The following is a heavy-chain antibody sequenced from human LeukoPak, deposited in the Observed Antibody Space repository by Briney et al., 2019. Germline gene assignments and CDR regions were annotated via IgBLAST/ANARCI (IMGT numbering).Heavy chain of an antibody. V-gene: IGHV4-39*07. CDR2: IYYSGSS. J-gene: IGHJ4*02. CDR3: ARVGVTADFDY. D-gene: IGHD1-26*01. Sequence: SETLSLTCTVSGGSISSSGYYWGWVRQPPGKELEWIGSIYYSGSSHYNPSLKSRVSMSRDTAKNQFSLNLSSVTAADTAVYYCARVGVTADFDYWAREPWSPSPQ. CDR1: GGSISSSGYY.